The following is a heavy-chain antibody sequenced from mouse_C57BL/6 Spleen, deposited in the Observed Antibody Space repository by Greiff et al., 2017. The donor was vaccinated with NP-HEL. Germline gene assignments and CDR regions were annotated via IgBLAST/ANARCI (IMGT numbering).Heavy chain of an antibody. CDR1: GYAFSSSW. J-gene: IGHJ2*01. CDR3: ARESGTGY. D-gene: IGHD4-1*01. Sequence: QVQLVESGPELVKDGASVKISCKASGYAFSSSWMNWVKQRPGKGLEWIGRIYPGDGDTNYNGKFKGKATLTADKSSSTAYMQLSSLTSEDSAVYFCARESGTGYWGQGTTLTVSS. V-gene: IGHV1-82*01. CDR2: IYPGDGDT.